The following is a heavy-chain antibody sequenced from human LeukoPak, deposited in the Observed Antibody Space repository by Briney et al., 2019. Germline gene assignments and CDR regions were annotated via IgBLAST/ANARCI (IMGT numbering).Heavy chain of an antibody. D-gene: IGHD2-15*01. Sequence: GGSLSLSCAASGFTFSSYGMNWVRQAAGKGLEWVSSISSSSSYIYYADSVKGRFTISRDNAKNSLYLQMNSLRAEDTAVYYCARDYSEYYYYYYMDVWGKGTTVTVSS. CDR3: ARDYSEYYYYYYMDV. CDR2: ISSSSSYI. V-gene: IGHV3-21*01. CDR1: GFTFSSYG. J-gene: IGHJ6*03.